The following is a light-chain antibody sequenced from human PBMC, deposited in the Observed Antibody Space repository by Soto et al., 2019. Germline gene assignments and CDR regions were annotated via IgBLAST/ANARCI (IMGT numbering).Light chain of an antibody. J-gene: IGKJ5*01. CDR2: AAS. Sequence: DIQMTQSPSSVSASVGDRVTITCRASQSISSWLAWYQQKPGKAPKLLIYAASTLQSGVPSRFSGSGSGTDFTLTISSLQPEDFATYVGQQLNSYPITFGQGTRLEIK. CDR3: QQLNSYPIT. CDR1: QSISSW. V-gene: IGKV1-12*01.